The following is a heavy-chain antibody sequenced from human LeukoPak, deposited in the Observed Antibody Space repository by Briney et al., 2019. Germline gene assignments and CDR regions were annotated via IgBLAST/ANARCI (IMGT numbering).Heavy chain of an antibody. Sequence: SETLSLTCTVSGGSISSGGYCLSWIRQHPGKGLEWIVYIYYSGSTYYNPSLKSRVTISVDTSKDQFSLKLSSVTAADTAVYYCARDVGYCSSTSCRILDYWGQGTLVTVSS. D-gene: IGHD2-2*01. CDR2: IYYSGST. V-gene: IGHV4-31*03. CDR1: GGSISSGGYC. J-gene: IGHJ4*02. CDR3: ARDVGYCSSTSCRILDY.